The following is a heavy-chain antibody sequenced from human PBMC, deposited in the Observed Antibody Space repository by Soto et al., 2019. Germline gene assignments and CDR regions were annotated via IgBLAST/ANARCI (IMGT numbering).Heavy chain of an antibody. V-gene: IGHV1-46*01. CDR3: ARDRAGYSSGWLPRYYSYGMDV. D-gene: IGHD6-19*01. CDR2: INPSGGST. J-gene: IGHJ6*02. CDR1: GYTFTSYY. Sequence: ASVKVSCKASGYTFTSYYMHWLRQAPGQGLEWMGIINPSGGSTSYAQKFQGRVTMTRDTSTSTVYMELTSLRSEDTAVYYCARDRAGYSSGWLPRYYSYGMDVWGQGTTVTVSS.